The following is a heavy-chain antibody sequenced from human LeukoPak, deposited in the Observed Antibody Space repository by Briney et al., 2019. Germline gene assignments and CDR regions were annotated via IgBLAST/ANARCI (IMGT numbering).Heavy chain of an antibody. CDR2: IWYDGSNK. Sequence: PGGSLRLSCAASGFTFSSYGMHWVRQAPGKGLEWGAVIWYDGSNKYYADSVKGRFPISRDNSKITLYLQMNSLRAEDTAVYYCAKARSQRAYYFDYWGQGTLVTVSS. CDR3: AKARSQRAYYFDY. J-gene: IGHJ4*02. CDR1: GFTFSSYG. D-gene: IGHD5-24*01. V-gene: IGHV3-33*06.